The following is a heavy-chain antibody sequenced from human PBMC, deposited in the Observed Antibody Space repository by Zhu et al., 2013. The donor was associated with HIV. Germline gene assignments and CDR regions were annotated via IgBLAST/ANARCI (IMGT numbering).Heavy chain of an antibody. J-gene: IGHJ3*02. D-gene: IGHD2-2*03. CDR3: ARPRDDCGFCTTITSDDAFDI. CDR1: GDSFSNFA. Sequence: QVLLVQSGTEVKRPGSSVKVSCEASGDSFSNFAVSWVRQAPGQGLEWLGGIIPIFGPPHSAQRFQGRVTISVDTSRKTAYMELRRLRSDDTAIYYCARPRDDCGFCTTITSDDAFDIWGPGTMVTVSS. V-gene: IGHV1-69*06. CDR2: IIPIFGPP.